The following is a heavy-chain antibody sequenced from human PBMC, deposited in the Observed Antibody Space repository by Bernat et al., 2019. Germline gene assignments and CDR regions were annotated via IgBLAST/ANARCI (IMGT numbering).Heavy chain of an antibody. CDR1: RFIFGNSP. CDR2: ISSDGSSK. J-gene: IGHJ4*02. CDR3: ARDRPYMDN. Sequence: QVQVVESGGGVVQPGRSLRLSCVISRFIFGNSPMHWVRQAPGKGLEWVAVISSDGSSKDYAESVKGRFTISRDNSKSTLYLQMNSLRLEDTAMYYCARDRPYMDNWGQGTLVTVSS. D-gene: IGHD6-6*01. V-gene: IGHV3-30-3*01.